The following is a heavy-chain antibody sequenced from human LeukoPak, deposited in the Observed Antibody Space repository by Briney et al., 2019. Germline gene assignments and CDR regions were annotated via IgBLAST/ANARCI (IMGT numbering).Heavy chain of an antibody. Sequence: PGGSLRLSCVASGFTFSTYGMHWVRQAPGKGLEWVAVIWSDGSKKYYGDSVKGRFTISRDNSKNTLYLQMNSLRAEDTAVYYCARDRGMVATILARRYGLDVWGQGATVTVSS. D-gene: IGHD5-12*01. CDR1: GFTFSTYG. CDR2: IWSDGSKK. J-gene: IGHJ6*02. V-gene: IGHV3-33*01. CDR3: ARDRGMVATILARRYGLDV.